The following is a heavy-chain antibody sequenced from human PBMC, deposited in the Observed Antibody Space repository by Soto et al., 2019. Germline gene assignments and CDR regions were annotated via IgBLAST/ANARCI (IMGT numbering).Heavy chain of an antibody. Sequence: GGSLRLSCAASGFTFSRYSMNWVRQAPGKGLEWVSSISSTTNYIYYADSMKGRFTVSRDNAKNSVYLDMNSLSAEDTAVYYCARESEDLTSNFDYWGQGTLVTVSS. V-gene: IGHV3-21*01. CDR2: ISSTTNYI. CDR1: GFTFSRYS. J-gene: IGHJ4*02. CDR3: ARESEDLTSNFDY.